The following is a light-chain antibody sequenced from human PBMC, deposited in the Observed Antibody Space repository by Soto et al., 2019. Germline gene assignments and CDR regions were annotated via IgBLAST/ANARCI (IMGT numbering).Light chain of an antibody. V-gene: IGLV2-14*03. J-gene: IGLJ2*01. CDR2: DVS. Sequence: QSALTQPASVSGSPGQSITISCTGTSSDVGGYDYVSWYQQYPGKAPKLMIYDVSNRPSGVSNRFSGSKSGTTASLTISGLQVEDEADYYCSSYSSSSTLVVFGGGTKLTVL. CDR1: SSDVGGYDY. CDR3: SSYSSSSTLVV.